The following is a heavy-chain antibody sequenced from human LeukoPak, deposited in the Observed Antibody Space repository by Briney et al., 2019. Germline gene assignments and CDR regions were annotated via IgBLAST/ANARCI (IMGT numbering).Heavy chain of an antibody. J-gene: IGHJ4*02. D-gene: IGHD3-10*01. CDR2: ISSSSKTI. CDR1: GFTFSYYS. V-gene: IGHV3-48*04. Sequence: GGSLRLSCAASGFTFSYYSMNWVRQAPGKGLEWVSYISSSSKTIYYADSVKGRFTISRDNAKNSLYLQMNSLRAEDTAVYYCARVFKFGELFDYWGQGTLVTVSS. CDR3: ARVFKFGELFDY.